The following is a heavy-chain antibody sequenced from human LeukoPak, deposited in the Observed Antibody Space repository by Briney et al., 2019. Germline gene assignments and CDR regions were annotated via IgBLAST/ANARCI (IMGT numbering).Heavy chain of an antibody. CDR2: INHSGST. CDR1: GGCFSGYY. Sequence: SETLSLTCAVYGGCFSGYYWSWIRQPPGKGLEWIGEINHSGSTNYNPSLKSRVTISVDTSKNQFSLKLSSVTAADTAVYYCARGHTYYYDSSGYSYWGQGTLVTVSS. J-gene: IGHJ4*02. CDR3: ARGHTYYYDSSGYSY. D-gene: IGHD3-22*01. V-gene: IGHV4-34*01.